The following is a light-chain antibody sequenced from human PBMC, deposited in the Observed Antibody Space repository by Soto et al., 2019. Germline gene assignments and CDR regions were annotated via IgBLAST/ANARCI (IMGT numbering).Light chain of an antibody. CDR3: QQYYGTLPT. J-gene: IGKJ1*01. Sequence: DIVMTQSPDSLAVSLGERATINCKSSQSVLYSSNNKNYLAWYQQKPGQPPKLLIYGASTRESGVPDRFSGSGSGTDLTLTISSLQAGDVAVYFCQQYYGTLPTFGQGTKVEI. CDR1: QSVLYSSNNKNY. CDR2: GAS. V-gene: IGKV4-1*01.